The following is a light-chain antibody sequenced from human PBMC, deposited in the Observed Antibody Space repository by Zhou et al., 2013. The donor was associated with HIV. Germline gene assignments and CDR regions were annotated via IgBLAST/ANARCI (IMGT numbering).Light chain of an antibody. CDR1: QSVSSN. Sequence: EIVMTQSPATLSVSPGERATLSCRASQSVSSNLAWYQQKPGQAPRLLIYDASTRATGIPPRFSGSGSGTEFILTISSLQPEDFAVYYCQQYDNWPPLTFGGGTRVEIK. CDR2: DAS. CDR3: QQYDNWPPLT. J-gene: IGKJ4*01. V-gene: IGKV3-15*01.